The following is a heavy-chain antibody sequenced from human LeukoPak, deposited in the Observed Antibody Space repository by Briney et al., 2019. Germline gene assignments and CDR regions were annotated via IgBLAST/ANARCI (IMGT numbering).Heavy chain of an antibody. V-gene: IGHV3-20*04. Sequence: GGSLRLSCAASGFTFDDYGMSWVRQAPGKGLEWVSGINWNGGSTGYADSVKGRFTISRDNAKNSLYLQMNSLRAEDTALYCCATSPTVTSGFDPWGQGTLVTVSS. CDR1: GFTFDDYG. CDR2: INWNGGST. D-gene: IGHD4-17*01. CDR3: ATSPTVTSGFDP. J-gene: IGHJ5*02.